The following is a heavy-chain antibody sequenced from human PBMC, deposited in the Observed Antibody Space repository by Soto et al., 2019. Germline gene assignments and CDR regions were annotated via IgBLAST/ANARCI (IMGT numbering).Heavy chain of an antibody. CDR1: GGSISSSNW. CDR2: IYHSGST. J-gene: IGHJ4*02. CDR3: ARGLNYGDWFFDY. Sequence: PSETLSLTCAVSGGSISSSNWWSWVRQPPGKGLEWIGEIYHSGSTNYNPSLKSRVTISVDTSKNQFSLKLSSVTAADTAVYYCARGLNYGDWFFDYWGQGTLVTVSS. V-gene: IGHV4-4*02. D-gene: IGHD4-17*01.